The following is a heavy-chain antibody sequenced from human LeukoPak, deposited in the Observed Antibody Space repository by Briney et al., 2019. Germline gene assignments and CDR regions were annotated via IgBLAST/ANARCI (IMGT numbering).Heavy chain of an antibody. D-gene: IGHD3-9*01. CDR3: ATTGTGLRDCYWWAV. V-gene: IGHV7-4-1*02. CDR2: INTNTGNP. Sequence: GASVKVSCKASGYTFTSYAMNWVRQAPGQGLEWMGWINTNTGNPTYAQGFTGRFVFSLDTSVSTAYLQISSLKAEDTAVYYCATTGTGLRDCYWWAVWGKGATVTMSS. CDR1: GYTFTSYA. J-gene: IGHJ6*04.